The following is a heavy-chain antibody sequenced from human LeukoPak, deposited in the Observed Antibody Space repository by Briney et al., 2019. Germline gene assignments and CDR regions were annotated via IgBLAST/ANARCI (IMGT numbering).Heavy chain of an antibody. CDR1: GGSISSYY. V-gene: IGHV4-59*01. CDR3: ARVIRVRGVIADYGMDV. Sequence: SETLSLTCAVSGGSISSYYWSWIRQPPGKGLEWIGYIYYSGSTNYNPSLKSRVTISVDTSKNQFSLKLSSVTAADAAVYYCARVIRVRGVIADYGMDVWGKGTTVTVSS. J-gene: IGHJ6*04. CDR2: IYYSGST. D-gene: IGHD3-10*01.